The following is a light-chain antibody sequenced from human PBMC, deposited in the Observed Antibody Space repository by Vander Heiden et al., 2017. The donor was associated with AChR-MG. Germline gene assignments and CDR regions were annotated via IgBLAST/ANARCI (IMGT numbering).Light chain of an antibody. CDR2: RVR. CDR1: NIGGKN. CDR3: HVWDSSTVL. Sequence: SYELTQPLSVYVALGQPARITCGGNNIGGKNVHWYQQKPGQSTVLVIYRVRNRPSGIPERFSGSNSGNTATLTISRAQAGDEADYYCHVWDSSTVLFGGGTQLTVL. V-gene: IGLV3-9*01. J-gene: IGLJ2*01.